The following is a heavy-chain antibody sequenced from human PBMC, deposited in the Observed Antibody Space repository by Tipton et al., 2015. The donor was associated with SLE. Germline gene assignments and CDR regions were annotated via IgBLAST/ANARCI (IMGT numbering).Heavy chain of an antibody. V-gene: IGHV4-34*01. CDR1: GGSFSGYY. Sequence: TLSLTCAVYGGSFSGYYWSWIRQPPGKGLEWIGEINHSGSTNYNPSLKSRVTISVDTSKNQFSLKLSSATAADTAVYYCARDPFGAYYGDYEGFWGQGTLVTVSS. J-gene: IGHJ4*02. D-gene: IGHD4-17*01. CDR2: INHSGST. CDR3: ARDPFGAYYGDYEGF.